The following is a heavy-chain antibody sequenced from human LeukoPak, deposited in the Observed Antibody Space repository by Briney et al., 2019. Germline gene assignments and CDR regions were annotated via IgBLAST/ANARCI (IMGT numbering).Heavy chain of an antibody. D-gene: IGHD6-6*01. Sequence: SETLSLTCTVSGGSLSTYYWNWIRQTPGKGLEWIGYMYDSGSTKYNPSLKSRVTISVDTSKNQFFLRMTSVTAADTAVYYCARHSGRDSSCPWGQGTLVTVSS. CDR2: MYDSGST. CDR1: GGSLSTYY. J-gene: IGHJ4*02. CDR3: ARHSGRDSSCP. V-gene: IGHV4-59*08.